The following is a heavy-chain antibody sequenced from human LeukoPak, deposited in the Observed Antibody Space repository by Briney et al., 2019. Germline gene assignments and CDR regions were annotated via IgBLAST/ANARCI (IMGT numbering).Heavy chain of an antibody. CDR1: GGSFSGYY. V-gene: IGHV4-34*01. Sequence: SETLSLTCAVYGGSFSGYYWSWIRQPQGKGLEWIGEIDHSGRTNSNPSLKSRVIISVDMSKNQFSLRLSSVTAADTAVYYCARKSIVAAGRKPYDYWDQGTLVTVSS. J-gene: IGHJ4*02. CDR2: IDHSGRT. D-gene: IGHD6-13*01. CDR3: ARKSIVAAGRKPYDY.